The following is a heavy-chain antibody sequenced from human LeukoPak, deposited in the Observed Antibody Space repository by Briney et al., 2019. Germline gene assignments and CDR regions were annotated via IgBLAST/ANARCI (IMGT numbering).Heavy chain of an antibody. J-gene: IGHJ4*02. Sequence: GGSLRLSCAASGFTFSSYSMNWVRQAPGKGLEWVSSISSSSSYIYYADSVKGRFTISRDNSKNTLYLQMNSLRAEDTAVYYRARDVAEAFDYWGQGTLVTVSS. V-gene: IGHV3-21*01. CDR3: ARDVAEAFDY. CDR2: ISSSSSYI. D-gene: IGHD6-19*01. CDR1: GFTFSSYS.